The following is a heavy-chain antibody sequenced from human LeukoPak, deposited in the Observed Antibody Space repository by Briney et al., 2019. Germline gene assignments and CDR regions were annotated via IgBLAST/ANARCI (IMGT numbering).Heavy chain of an antibody. D-gene: IGHD3-16*02. CDR2: ISGTDSTI. J-gene: IGHJ4*02. CDR1: GFTFSDYY. CDR3: ARGGVFVKGAVHY. Sequence: GGSLRLSCAASGFTFSDYYMSWIRQAPGKGLEWVSYISGTDSTIYYADSVKGRFTISRGNAKNSLYLQMNSLRAEDTAVYYCARGGVFVKGAVHYWGQGTLVTVSS. V-gene: IGHV3-11*01.